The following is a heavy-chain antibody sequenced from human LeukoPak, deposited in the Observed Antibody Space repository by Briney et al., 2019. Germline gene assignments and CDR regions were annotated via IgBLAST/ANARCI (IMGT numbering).Heavy chain of an antibody. CDR1: GYTFSSYW. CDR2: IYPGDSDT. CDR3: TRVYGYYVDY. V-gene: IGHV5-51*01. J-gene: IGHJ4*02. D-gene: IGHD3-10*01. Sequence: GEFLKISCKGSGYTFSSYWIGWVRQMPGKGLEWMGIIYPGDSDTRYSPSFQGQVTISADKSISTAYLQWSSLKASDTAMYYCTRVYGYYVDYWGQGTLVTVSS.